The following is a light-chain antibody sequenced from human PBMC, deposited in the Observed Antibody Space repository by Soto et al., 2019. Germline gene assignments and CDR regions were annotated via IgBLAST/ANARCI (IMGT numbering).Light chain of an antibody. Sequence: QSALTRPPSASGSPGQSVTISCTGTSSDVGGYNYVSWYQQHPGKAPKLMIYEVSKRPSGVPDRFSGSKSGNTASLTVSGLQPEDEADYYCSSYAGSNLYVVFGGGTQLTVL. CDR3: SSYAGSNLYVV. CDR2: EVS. V-gene: IGLV2-8*01. J-gene: IGLJ2*01. CDR1: SSDVGGYNY.